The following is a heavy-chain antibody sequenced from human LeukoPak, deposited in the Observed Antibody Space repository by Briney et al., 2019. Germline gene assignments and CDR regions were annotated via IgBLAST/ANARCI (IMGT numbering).Heavy chain of an antibody. V-gene: IGHV3-53*05. D-gene: IGHD2-2*01. CDR3: ARDRIVVVPAAILNY. J-gene: IGHJ4*02. CDR2: IYSGGST. CDR1: GFTVSSNY. Sequence: GGSLRLSCAASGFTVSSNYMSWVRQAPGKGLEWVSVIYSGGSTYYADSVKGRFTISRDNSKNTLYLQMNSLRAEDTAVYYCARDRIVVVPAAILNYWGQGTLVTVSS.